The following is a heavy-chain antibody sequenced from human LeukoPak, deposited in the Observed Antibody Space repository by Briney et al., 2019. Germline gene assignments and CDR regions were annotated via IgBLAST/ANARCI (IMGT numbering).Heavy chain of an antibody. CDR1: GFTFDDYA. V-gene: IGHV3-43D*03. CDR2: IGWDGGST. J-gene: IGHJ4*02. Sequence: PGGSLRLSCAASGFTFDDYAMHWVRQAPGKGLEWVSLIGWDGGSTYYVDSVKGRFTISRGNSKNSLYLQMNSLRAEDTALYYCAKERFEYSGSPILDYWGQGTLVTVSS. CDR3: AKERFEYSGSPILDY. D-gene: IGHD6-6*01.